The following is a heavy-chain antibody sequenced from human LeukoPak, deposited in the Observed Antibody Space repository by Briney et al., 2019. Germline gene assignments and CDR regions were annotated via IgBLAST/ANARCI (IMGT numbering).Heavy chain of an antibody. V-gene: IGHV3-21*01. J-gene: IGHJ4*02. CDR1: GYTFSSCG. CDR2: IGPTGTDR. CDR3: ATETIGRHYDY. Sequence: GGSLRLSCAASGYTFSSCGFNWVRQAPGKGLEWVSSIGPTGTDRYYADSVRGRFTISRDNAKNSMYLQMDSLRDEDTAVYYCATETIGRHYDYWGQGTLLTVSS. D-gene: IGHD1-14*01.